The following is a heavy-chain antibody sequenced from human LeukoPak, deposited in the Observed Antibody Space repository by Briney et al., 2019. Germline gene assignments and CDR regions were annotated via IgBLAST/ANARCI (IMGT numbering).Heavy chain of an antibody. J-gene: IGHJ5*02. CDR1: GDSVSSNRFA. D-gene: IGHD1/OR15-1a*01. CDR2: TYFRSKWYS. V-gene: IGHV6-1*01. Sequence: SQTLSLTCAISGDSVSSNRFAWTWIRQSPSRGLEWLGRTYFRSKWYSDYAVSVKSRITIHADTSKNQFSLQLNSVTPEDTALYYCARVVVHNWDNSGWFDPWGQGTLVTVSS. CDR3: ARVVVHNWDNSGWFDP.